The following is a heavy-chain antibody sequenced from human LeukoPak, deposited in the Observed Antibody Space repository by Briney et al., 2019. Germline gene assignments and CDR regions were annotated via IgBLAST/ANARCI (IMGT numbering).Heavy chain of an antibody. CDR1: GGSISSGSYY. CDR2: IYTSGST. CDR3: ARGSGSYSYEDY. V-gene: IGHV4-61*02. Sequence: SETLSLTCTVSGGSISSGSYYWSWIRQPAGKGLEWIGRIYTSGSTNYNPSLKSRVTISVDTSKNQFSLKLSSVTAADTAVYYCARGSGSYSYEDYWGQGTLVTVSS. D-gene: IGHD1-26*01. J-gene: IGHJ4*02.